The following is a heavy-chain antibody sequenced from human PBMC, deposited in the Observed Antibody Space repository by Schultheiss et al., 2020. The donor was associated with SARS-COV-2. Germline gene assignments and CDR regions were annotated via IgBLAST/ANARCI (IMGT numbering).Heavy chain of an antibody. CDR2: MNPNSGNT. CDR1: GYTFTSYD. Sequence: GGSLRLSCKASGYTFTSYDINWVRQATGQGLEWMGWMNPNSGNTGYAQKFQGRVTMTRNTSISTAYMGLSSLRSEDTAVYYCARGSGYSYGYGYWGQGTLVTVSS. CDR3: ARGSGYSYGYGY. V-gene: IGHV1-8*01. J-gene: IGHJ4*02. D-gene: IGHD5-18*01.